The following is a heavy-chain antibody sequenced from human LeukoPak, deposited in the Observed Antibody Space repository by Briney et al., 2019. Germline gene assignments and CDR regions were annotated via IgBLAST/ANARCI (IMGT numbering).Heavy chain of an antibody. CDR1: RFTFSSFA. CDR2: ISYDGNNK. CDR3: ARDTYRQWLTQGGYFQH. Sequence: GGSLRLSCAASRFTFSSFAMHWVRQAPGKGLEWVAVISYDGNNKYYADSVKGRFTISRDNSKNTLYPQMNSLRDEDTAVYYCARDTYRQWLTQGGYFQHWGQGTLVTVSS. D-gene: IGHD6-19*01. V-gene: IGHV3-30*04. J-gene: IGHJ1*01.